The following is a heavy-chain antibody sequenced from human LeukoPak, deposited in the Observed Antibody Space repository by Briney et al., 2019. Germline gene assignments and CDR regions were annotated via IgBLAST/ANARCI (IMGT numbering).Heavy chain of an antibody. CDR3: ARDGRYCSGGSCYSSAFDI. Sequence: GASVKVSCKASGGTFSSYAISWVRQAPGQGLEWMGGIIPIFGTANYAQKFQGRVTITTDESTSTAYMELSSLRSEDTAVYYCARDGRYCSGGSCYSSAFDIWGQGAMVTVSS. D-gene: IGHD2-15*01. J-gene: IGHJ3*02. V-gene: IGHV1-69*05. CDR1: GGTFSSYA. CDR2: IIPIFGTA.